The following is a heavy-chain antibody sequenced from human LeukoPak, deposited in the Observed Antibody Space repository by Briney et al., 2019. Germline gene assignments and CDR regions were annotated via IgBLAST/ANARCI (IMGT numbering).Heavy chain of an antibody. V-gene: IGHV3-23*01. Sequence: PGGSLRLSCAASGLSFSIYAMGWVRQAPGKGLEWVSSIKNGGNDPFYADSVKGRFTISRDNSKNTLFLQLSSLRAEDSAVYYCARGGHDFNPFYWWGQGTLVTVSS. CDR1: GLSFSIYA. CDR3: ARGGHDFNPFYW. J-gene: IGHJ4*02. D-gene: IGHD2-21*02. CDR2: IKNGGNDP.